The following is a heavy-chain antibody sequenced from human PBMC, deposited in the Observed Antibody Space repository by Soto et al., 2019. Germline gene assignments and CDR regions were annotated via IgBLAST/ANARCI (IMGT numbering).Heavy chain of an antibody. CDR3: ARDRRAGGSPQLVNPLPNGKYLDL. CDR1: GGRVSNNSAA. J-gene: IGHJ2*01. CDR2: TDYRSKWYN. V-gene: IGHV6-1*01. Sequence: SHSLSLTCAISGGRVSNNSAAWKWIRESPSRGLEWVGRTDYRSKWYNDYAVSVKSRITINPDTSKNQFSLQLNSVTPEDTAVYYCARDRRAGGSPQLVNPLPNGKYLDLWGRGTLVTVSS. D-gene: IGHD6-13*01.